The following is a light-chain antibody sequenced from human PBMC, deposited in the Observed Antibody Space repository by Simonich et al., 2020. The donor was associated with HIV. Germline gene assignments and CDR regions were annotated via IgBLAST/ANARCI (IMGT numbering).Light chain of an antibody. CDR2: GAS. CDR3: QQYDRSPTWT. V-gene: IGKV3-20*01. J-gene: IGKJ1*01. CDR1: QSVSSNY. Sequence: EIVLTQSPGTLSLSPGERATLSCRASQSVSSNYLAWYQQKPGQAPRLLIDGASSRATGTPDRCSVSGSGTYFTRTISRLKTEEFAVYYCQQYDRSPTWTFGQGTKVEIK.